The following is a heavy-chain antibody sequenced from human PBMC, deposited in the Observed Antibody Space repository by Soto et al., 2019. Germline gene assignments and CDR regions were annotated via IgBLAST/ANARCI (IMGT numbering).Heavy chain of an antibody. Sequence: ASVKVSCKASGYTFTSCGISWVRQAPGQGLEWMGWISAYNGNTNYAQKLQGRVTMTTDTSTSTAYMELRSLRSDDTAVYYCARWGVPRDFWSGYYREHYYYYGMDVWGQGTTVTAP. CDR2: ISAYNGNT. D-gene: IGHD3-3*01. V-gene: IGHV1-18*04. CDR1: GYTFTSCG. CDR3: ARWGVPRDFWSGYYREHYYYYGMDV. J-gene: IGHJ6*02.